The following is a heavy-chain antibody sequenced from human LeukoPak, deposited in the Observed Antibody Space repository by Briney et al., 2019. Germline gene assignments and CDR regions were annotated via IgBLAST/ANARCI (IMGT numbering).Heavy chain of an antibody. Sequence: RLGGSLRLSCAASGFIFRSYTMNWVRQAPGKGLEWVSDISSSGSTIHYAASVKGRFTISRDNAENSLYLQMTSLRGDDTAVYYCARDEPIGVVSGWGQGTLVTVSS. CDR3: ARDEPIGVVSG. V-gene: IGHV3-48*01. CDR1: GFIFRSYT. CDR2: ISSSGSTI. D-gene: IGHD3-3*01. J-gene: IGHJ4*02.